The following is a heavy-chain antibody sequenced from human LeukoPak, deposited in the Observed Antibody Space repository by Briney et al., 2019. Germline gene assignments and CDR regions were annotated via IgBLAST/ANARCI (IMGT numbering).Heavy chain of an antibody. CDR1: EFTFSSYH. Sequence: PGGSLRLSCAASEFTFSSYHMNWVRQAPGKGLEWVSSISDRGSFIYYADSVKGRFTISRDNAKNSLYLQMNSLRSEDTALYYCASGGPFDFWGQGTLVTVSS. D-gene: IGHD3-16*01. CDR3: ASGGPFDF. CDR2: ISDRGSFI. V-gene: IGHV3-21*01. J-gene: IGHJ4*02.